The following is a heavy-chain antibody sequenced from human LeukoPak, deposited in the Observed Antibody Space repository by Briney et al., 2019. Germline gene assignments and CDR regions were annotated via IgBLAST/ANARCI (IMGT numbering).Heavy chain of an antibody. D-gene: IGHD2-2*01. CDR3: ARDRGSRSADR. J-gene: IGHJ5*02. V-gene: IGHV3-7*01. CDR2: INRDGSEK. Sequence: GGSLRLSCAASGFTFSSHWMTWVRQAPGKGLEWVANINRDGSEKNYVESVKGRFTISRDNAKNSLYLQMNSLRVEDTAVYYCARDRGSRSADRWGQGTLVTVS. CDR1: GFTFSSHW.